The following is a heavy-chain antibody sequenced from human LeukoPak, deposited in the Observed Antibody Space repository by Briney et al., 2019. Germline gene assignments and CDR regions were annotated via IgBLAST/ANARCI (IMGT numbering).Heavy chain of an antibody. Sequence: SETLSLTCTVSGGSISSYYWSWIRQPPGKGLEWIGYIYYSGSTNYNPSLKSRVTISVDTSKNQFSLKLSSVTAADTALYYCARTLVTTVANYFDYWGQGTLVTVSS. CDR2: IYYSGST. V-gene: IGHV4-59*01. CDR3: ARTLVTTVANYFDY. D-gene: IGHD4-23*01. J-gene: IGHJ4*02. CDR1: GGSISSYY.